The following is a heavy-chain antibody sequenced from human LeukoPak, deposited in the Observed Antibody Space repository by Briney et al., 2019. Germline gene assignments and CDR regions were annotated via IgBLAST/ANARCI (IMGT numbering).Heavy chain of an antibody. CDR2: ISSSSSYI. CDR3: AKEETGSGSYYDQADY. J-gene: IGHJ4*02. CDR1: GFTFSSYS. D-gene: IGHD1-26*01. Sequence: GGSLRLSCAASGFTFSSYSMNWVRQAPGKGLEWVSSISSSSSYIYYADSVKGRFTISRDNAKNSLYLQMNSLRAEDTAVYYCAKEETGSGSYYDQADYWGQGTLVTVSS. V-gene: IGHV3-21*01.